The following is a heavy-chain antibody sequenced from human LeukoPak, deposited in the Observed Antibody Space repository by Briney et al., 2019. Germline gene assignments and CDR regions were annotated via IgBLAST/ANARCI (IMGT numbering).Heavy chain of an antibody. V-gene: IGHV3-30*02. CDR3: ARDLWGYFDWLGVGY. D-gene: IGHD3-9*01. Sequence: GGSLRLSCAASGFTFSSYGMHWVRQAPGKGLEWVAFIRYDGSNKYYADSVKGRFTISRDNSKNTLYLQMNSLRAEDTAVYYCARDLWGYFDWLGVGYWGQGTLVTVSS. J-gene: IGHJ4*02. CDR2: IRYDGSNK. CDR1: GFTFSSYG.